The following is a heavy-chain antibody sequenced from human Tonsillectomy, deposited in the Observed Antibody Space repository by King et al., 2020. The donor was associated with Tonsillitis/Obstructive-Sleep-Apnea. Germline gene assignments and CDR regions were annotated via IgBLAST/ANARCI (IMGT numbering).Heavy chain of an antibody. CDR3: ARGRTISPDYYYYYYMDV. CDR1: GGSFSGYY. D-gene: IGHD3-3*01. CDR2: INHSGST. J-gene: IGHJ6*03. Sequence: VQLQQWGAGLLKPSETLSLTCAVYGGSFSGYYWSWIRQPPGKWLEWIGEINHSGSTNYNPSLKSRVTISVDTSQNQFSLKLSSVTAADTAVYYCARGRTISPDYYYYYYMDVWGKGTTVTVSS. V-gene: IGHV4-34*01.